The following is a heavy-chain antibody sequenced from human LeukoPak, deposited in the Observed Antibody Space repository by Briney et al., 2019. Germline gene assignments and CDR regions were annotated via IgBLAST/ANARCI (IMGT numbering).Heavy chain of an antibody. Sequence: SETLSLTCTVSGGSISSGSYYWSWIRQPAGKGLEWIGRIYTSGSTNYNPSLKSRVTISIVTSRNQFSLKLSSVTAADTAVYYCARELVAPRPHNDYYFYMDVWGKGTTVTVSS. J-gene: IGHJ6*03. CDR1: GGSISSGSYY. CDR2: IYTSGST. V-gene: IGHV4-61*02. D-gene: IGHD5-12*01. CDR3: ARELVAPRPHNDYYFYMDV.